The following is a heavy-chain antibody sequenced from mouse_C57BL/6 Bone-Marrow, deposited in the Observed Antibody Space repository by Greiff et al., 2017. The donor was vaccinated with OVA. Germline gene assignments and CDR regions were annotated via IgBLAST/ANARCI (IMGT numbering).Heavy chain of an antibody. CDR3: TRDADYSNFAY. J-gene: IGHJ3*01. D-gene: IGHD2-5*01. Sequence: EVHLVESGEGLVKPGGSLKLSCAASGFTFSSYAMSWVRQTPEKRLEWVAYISSGGDYIYYADTVKGRFTISRDNARNTLYLQMSSLKSEDTAMYYCTRDADYSNFAYWGQGTLVTVSA. CDR2: ISSGGDYI. CDR1: GFTFSSYA. V-gene: IGHV5-9-1*02.